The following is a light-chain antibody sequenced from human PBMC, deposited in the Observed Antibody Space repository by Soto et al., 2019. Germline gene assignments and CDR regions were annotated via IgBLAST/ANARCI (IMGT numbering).Light chain of an antibody. CDR1: QSVSSN. CDR3: QQYNNWPWT. J-gene: IGKJ1*01. CDR2: DAS. V-gene: IGKV3-15*01. Sequence: EIVMTQSPTILSVSPGERATLSCRASQSVSSNLAWYQQKPGQTPRLLIYDASTRATGIPTRFSGSGSGTDFTLTISSLQSEDFAVYYCQQYNNWPWTFGQGTKVDIK.